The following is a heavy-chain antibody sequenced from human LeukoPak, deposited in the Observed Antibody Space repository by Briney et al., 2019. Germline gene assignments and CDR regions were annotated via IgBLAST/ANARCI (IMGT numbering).Heavy chain of an antibody. CDR3: ARDPGSSWDDNWFDP. V-gene: IGHV3-23*01. J-gene: IGHJ5*02. CDR1: GFTFSTYA. D-gene: IGHD6-13*01. Sequence: PGGSLRLSCAASGFTFSTYAMSWVRQAPGKGLEWVSTISDSGSNTYYADSVKGRFTISRDNSKNTLFLQMNSLRAEDTAVYYCARDPGSSWDDNWFDPWGQGTLVTVSS. CDR2: ISDSGSNT.